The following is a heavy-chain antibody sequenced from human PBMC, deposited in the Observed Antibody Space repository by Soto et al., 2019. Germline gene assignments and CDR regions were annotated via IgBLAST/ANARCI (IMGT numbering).Heavy chain of an antibody. V-gene: IGHV4-34*01. CDR2: INHSGST. CDR1: GGSFSGYY. D-gene: IGHD6-19*01. CDR3: ARPTRQWLGLRYYYGMDV. J-gene: IGHJ6*02. Sequence: QVQLQQWGAGLLKPSETLSLTCAVYGGSFSGYYWSWIRQPPGKGLEWIGEINHSGSTNYNPSLKGRVTISVXPXXXQXXLKLSSVTAADTAVYYCARPTRQWLGLRYYYGMDVWGQGTTVTVSS.